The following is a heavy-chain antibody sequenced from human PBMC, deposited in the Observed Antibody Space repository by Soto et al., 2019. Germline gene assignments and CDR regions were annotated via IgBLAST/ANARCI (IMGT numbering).Heavy chain of an antibody. D-gene: IGHD3-9*01. CDR2: IRAYNGNT. CDR1: GYTLTGDA. Sequence: ASVKGACKASGYTLTGDAVRWVRQAPGQRLEWMGWIRAYNGNTNYAQKLQGRVTMTTDTSTSTAYMELRSLRSDDTAVYYCARMGHYDILTGHGWFDPWGQGTLVTVSS. V-gene: IGHV1-18*01. J-gene: IGHJ5*02. CDR3: ARMGHYDILTGHGWFDP.